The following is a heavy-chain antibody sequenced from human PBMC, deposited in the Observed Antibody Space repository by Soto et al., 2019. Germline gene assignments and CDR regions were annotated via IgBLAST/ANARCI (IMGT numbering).Heavy chain of an antibody. J-gene: IGHJ3*02. V-gene: IGHV3-21*01. CDR2: ISSSSSYI. CDR1: GFTFSSYS. CDR3: ARVRRTVADAFDI. D-gene: IGHD1-1*01. Sequence: VGSLRLSCAASGFTFSSYSMNWVRQAPGKGLEWVSSISSSSSYIYYADSVKGRFTISRDNAKNSLYLQMNSLRAEDTAVYYCARVRRTVADAFDIWGQGTMVTVS.